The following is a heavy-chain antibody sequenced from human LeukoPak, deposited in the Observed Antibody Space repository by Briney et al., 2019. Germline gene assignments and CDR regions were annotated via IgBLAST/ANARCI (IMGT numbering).Heavy chain of an antibody. Sequence: GGSLRLSCAASGFSFSSYWMSWVRQAPGKGLEWVANIKQDESEKYYVVSVKGRFTMSRDNAKNSLYLQMNSLRAEDTAVYYCARDFSDQLITGERWLQFSGHALDIWGQGTMVTVSS. CDR3: ARDFSDQLITGERWLQFSGHALDI. J-gene: IGHJ3*02. CDR1: GFSFSSYW. CDR2: IKQDESEK. V-gene: IGHV3-7*01. D-gene: IGHD5-24*01.